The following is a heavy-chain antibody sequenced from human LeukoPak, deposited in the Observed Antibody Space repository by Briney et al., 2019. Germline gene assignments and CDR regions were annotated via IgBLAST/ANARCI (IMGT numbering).Heavy chain of an antibody. CDR1: GFSVSNND. Sequence: GGSLRLSCAASGFSVSNNDMNWVRQAPGKGLEWVSSISSSSSYIYYADSVKGRFTISRDNAKNSLYLQMNSLRAEDTAVYYCARDRSTGYSSGWATPREDYWGQGTLVTVSS. CDR2: ISSSSSYI. CDR3: ARDRSTGYSSGWATPREDY. J-gene: IGHJ4*02. V-gene: IGHV3-21*01. D-gene: IGHD6-19*01.